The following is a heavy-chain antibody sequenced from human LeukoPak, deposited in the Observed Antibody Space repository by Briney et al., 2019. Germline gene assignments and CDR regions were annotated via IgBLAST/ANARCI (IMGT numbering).Heavy chain of an antibody. D-gene: IGHD3-22*01. J-gene: IGHJ1*01. Sequence: GGSLRLSCAASGFTFSKYAMTWVRQAPGKGLEWVSTISVSATNTYYADSVKGRFTISRDNSKNTLYLQMNSLRVDDTAVYYCATITSMRVVLISWGQGTLVTVSS. CDR3: ATITSMRVVLIS. CDR1: GFTFSKYA. V-gene: IGHV3-23*01. CDR2: ISVSATNT.